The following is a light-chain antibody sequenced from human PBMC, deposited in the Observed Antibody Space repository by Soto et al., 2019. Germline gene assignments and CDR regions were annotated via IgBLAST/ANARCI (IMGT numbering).Light chain of an antibody. CDR2: GAS. CDR3: QQYEKWPVT. Sequence: ERVMTQSPATLSVSPGERVTFSCRASQSVTTNLAWYQHKAGQAPRLLISGASTGATGVPARFSGSGSGAEFTLTINSLQPEDSAVYYCQQYEKWPVTFGGGTKVDIK. CDR1: QSVTTN. J-gene: IGKJ4*01. V-gene: IGKV3-15*01.